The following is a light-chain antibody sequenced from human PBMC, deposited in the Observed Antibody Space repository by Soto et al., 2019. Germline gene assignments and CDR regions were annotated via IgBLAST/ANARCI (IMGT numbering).Light chain of an antibody. CDR2: GAS. V-gene: IGKV3-15*01. Sequence: EIVMTQSPATLSVSPGERATLSCRASQSVSSNLAWYQQKPGQAPRLLIYGASTRATGIPARFSGSGSGTEFTLTISSLQSEDFAVYYCQQYNNRWTFSHGTKVEVK. CDR3: QQYNNRWT. J-gene: IGKJ1*01. CDR1: QSVSSN.